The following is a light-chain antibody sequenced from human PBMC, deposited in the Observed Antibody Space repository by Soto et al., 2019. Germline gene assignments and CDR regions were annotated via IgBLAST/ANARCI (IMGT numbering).Light chain of an antibody. CDR1: QTVLYSSNNKNY. V-gene: IGKV4-1*01. CDR2: WAS. CDR3: QQYFSSPFT. Sequence: DIVMTQSPDFLAVSLGERATINCKSSQTVLYSSNNKNYLAWYQQKPGQPPKLLIYWASTRESGVPDRFSGSGSGTEFTLTISSLQAEDVAVYYCQQYFSSPFTFGPGTKVAIK. J-gene: IGKJ3*01.